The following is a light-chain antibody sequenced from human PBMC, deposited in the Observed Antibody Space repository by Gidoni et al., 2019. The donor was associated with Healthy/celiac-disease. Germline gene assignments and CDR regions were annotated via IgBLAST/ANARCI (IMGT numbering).Light chain of an antibody. CDR2: DVS. J-gene: IGLJ2*01. CDR3: SSYTSSSTLVV. V-gene: IGLV2-14*01. Sequence: SALTQPASVSGTPGQSITISCTGTSSDVGGYNYVSWDQQHPGQAPELLIYDVSNRPSGVSYRFSGSKSGNTASLTISGLQAVDEADYYCSSYTSSSTLVVFGGGTKLTVL. CDR1: SSDVGGYNY.